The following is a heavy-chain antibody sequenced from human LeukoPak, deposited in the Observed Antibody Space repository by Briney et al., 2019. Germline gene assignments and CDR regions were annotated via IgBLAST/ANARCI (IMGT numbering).Heavy chain of an antibody. CDR3: ARGATYYGSGNGIAAGAFDI. Sequence: PSETLSLTCAGSGGSISSGGYSWSWIRQPPGKGLEWIGDIFHSGSTYYNPSLKSRVTISVDRSKNQFSLKLTSVTAADTAVYYCARGATYYGSGNGIAAGAFDIWGQGTTVTVSS. CDR2: IFHSGST. J-gene: IGHJ3*02. V-gene: IGHV4-30-2*01. D-gene: IGHD3-10*01. CDR1: GGSISSGGYS.